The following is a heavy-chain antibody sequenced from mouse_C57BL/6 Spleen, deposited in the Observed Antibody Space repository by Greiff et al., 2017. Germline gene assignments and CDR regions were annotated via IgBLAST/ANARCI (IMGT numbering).Heavy chain of an antibody. CDR1: GFTFSDYG. CDR3: ASVVPFAY. D-gene: IGHD5-1*01. CDR2: ISSGSSTI. Sequence: EVKLVESGGGLVKPGGSLKLSCAASGFTFSDYGMHWVRQAPEKGLEWFAYISSGSSTIYYADTVKGRFTISSDNAKNTLVLQMTSLRSEDTAMYYCASVVPFAYWGQGTLVTVSA. J-gene: IGHJ3*01. V-gene: IGHV5-17*01.